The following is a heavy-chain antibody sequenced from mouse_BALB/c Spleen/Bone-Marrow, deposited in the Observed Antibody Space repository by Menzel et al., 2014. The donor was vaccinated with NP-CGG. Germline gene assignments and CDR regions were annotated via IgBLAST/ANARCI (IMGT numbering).Heavy chain of an antibody. V-gene: IGHV14-3*02. J-gene: IGHJ1*01. CDR2: IDPANGNT. CDR1: GFNIKDTY. D-gene: IGHD2-4*01. CDR3: ANYDYGWYFDV. Sequence: DVQLVESGAELVKPGASVKLSCTASGFNIKDTYMHWVKQRPEQGLEWIGRIDPANGNTKYDPKFQGKATITADTSSNTAYLQLSSPTSEDTAVYYCANYDYGWYFDVWGAGTTVTVSS.